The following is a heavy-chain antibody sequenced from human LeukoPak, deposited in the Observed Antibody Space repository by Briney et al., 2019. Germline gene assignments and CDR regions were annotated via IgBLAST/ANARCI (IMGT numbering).Heavy chain of an antibody. V-gene: IGHV4-39*07. J-gene: IGHJ4*02. CDR2: IYYRGST. CDR3: ARYREVGATVDY. CDR1: GASISSGGYY. D-gene: IGHD1-26*01. Sequence: SETLSLTCTVSGASISSGGYYWGWIRQPPGRGLEWIASIYYRGSTHYNPSLASLKSRVTISRDTSKNQFSLKLSSVTAADTAVYYCARYREVGATVDYWGQGTLVTVSS.